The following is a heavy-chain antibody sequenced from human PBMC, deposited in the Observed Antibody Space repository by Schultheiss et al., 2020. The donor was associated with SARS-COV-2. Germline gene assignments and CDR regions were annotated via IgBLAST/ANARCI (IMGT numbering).Heavy chain of an antibody. CDR3: ARTVNYYDSSGYTVPVYYFDY. D-gene: IGHD3-22*01. Sequence: SQTLSLTCTVSGGSISSGGYYWSWIRQPPGKGLEWIGEINHSGSTNYNPSLKSRVTISVDTSKNQFSLKLSSVTAADTAVYYCARTVNYYDSSGYTVPVYYFDYWGQGTLVTVSS. V-gene: IGHV4-61*08. J-gene: IGHJ4*02. CDR1: GGSISSGGYY. CDR2: INHSGST.